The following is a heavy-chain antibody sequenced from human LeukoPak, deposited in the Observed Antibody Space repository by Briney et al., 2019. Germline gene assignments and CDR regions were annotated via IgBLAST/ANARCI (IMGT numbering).Heavy chain of an antibody. V-gene: IGHV4-39*01. D-gene: IGHD5-24*01. J-gene: IGHJ4*02. CDR3: ARRRMATISN. CDR1: GGSISSSSYY. CDR2: IYYSGST. Sequence: SETLSLTCTVSGGSISSSSYYWGWIRQPPGKGLEWIGSIYYSGSTYYNPSLKSRVTISVDTSKNQFSLKLSSVTAADTAVYYCARRRMATISNWGQGTLVTVSS.